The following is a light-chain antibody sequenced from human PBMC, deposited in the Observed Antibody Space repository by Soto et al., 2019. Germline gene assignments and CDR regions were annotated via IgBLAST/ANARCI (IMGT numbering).Light chain of an antibody. Sequence: QSALTQPASVSGSPGQSITISCTGTSSDIGTYDYISWFQQHPGKGPKFLIHDVSIRPSGVSFRFSGSKLGNTASLTISGLQAEAEADYYCSSYTTVNTIIFGRGTKVTVL. CDR3: SSYTTVNTII. CDR1: SSDIGTYDY. V-gene: IGLV2-14*03. CDR2: DVS. J-gene: IGLJ2*01.